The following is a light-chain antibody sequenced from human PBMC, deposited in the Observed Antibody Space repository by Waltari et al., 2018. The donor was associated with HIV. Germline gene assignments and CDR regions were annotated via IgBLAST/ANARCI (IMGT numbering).Light chain of an antibody. CDR2: RNN. CDR3: AAWDDSLSGLWV. CDR1: SSNIGSNF. J-gene: IGLJ3*02. V-gene: IGLV1-47*01. Sequence: QSVLTRPPSASGTPGQRVTIPCSGSSSNIGSNFVYWYQQFPGTAPKLLIYRNNQRPSGVPDRFSGSKSGTSASLAISGLRSEDEADYYCAAWDDSLSGLWVFGGGTKLTVL.